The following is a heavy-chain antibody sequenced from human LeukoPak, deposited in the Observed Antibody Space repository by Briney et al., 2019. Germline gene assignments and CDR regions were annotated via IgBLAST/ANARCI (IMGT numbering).Heavy chain of an antibody. Sequence: GGSLRLSCAASGFTFSSYNMNWVRQAPGNGLEWVSSITSSNYIYYADSVKGRFTISRDNAKNSLYLQMNSLRAEDTAVYYCASPFYSNYHPFDYWGQGTLVTVSS. J-gene: IGHJ4*02. V-gene: IGHV3-21*01. CDR2: ITSSNYI. CDR1: GFTFSSYN. D-gene: IGHD4-11*01. CDR3: ASPFYSNYHPFDY.